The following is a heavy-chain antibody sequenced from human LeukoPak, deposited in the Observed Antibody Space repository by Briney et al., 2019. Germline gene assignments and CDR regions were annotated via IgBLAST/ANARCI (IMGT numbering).Heavy chain of an antibody. D-gene: IGHD6-19*01. Sequence: GGSLRLSCAASGFTFTTYDMNWVRQAPGKGLEWVSYISRDSAYMYLADSVKGRFTISRDNAKNSLYLQMNSLRGEDTAVYYCARGLSFYSSGWYGYWGQGTLVTVSS. J-gene: IGHJ4*02. CDR1: GFTFTTYD. V-gene: IGHV3-21*01. CDR3: ARGLSFYSSGWYGY. CDR2: ISRDSAYM.